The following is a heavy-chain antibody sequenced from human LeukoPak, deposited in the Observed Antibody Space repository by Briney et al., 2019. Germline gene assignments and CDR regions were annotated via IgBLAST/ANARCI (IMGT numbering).Heavy chain of an antibody. V-gene: IGHV4-4*07. Sequence: PSETLSLTCTISGGSISTYSWSWIRQPPGKGLEWIGRISTSGSTNYNTSLKSRVSTSVDNSQKKFSLKLSSVTAADTRAYYCARSIAVGGPQFAYYYYMDVWGKGTTVTVSS. CDR2: ISTSGST. CDR3: ARSIAVGGPQFAYYYYMDV. CDR1: GGSISTYS. D-gene: IGHD6-13*01. J-gene: IGHJ6*03.